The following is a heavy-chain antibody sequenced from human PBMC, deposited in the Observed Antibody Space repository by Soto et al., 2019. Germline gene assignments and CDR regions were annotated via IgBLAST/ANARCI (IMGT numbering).Heavy chain of an antibody. V-gene: IGHV4-59*01. CDR3: ARDKAYYDSSGYTDRWFDP. D-gene: IGHD3-22*01. J-gene: IGHJ5*02. CDR2: FYYSGST. Sequence: SSETLSLTCTVLGGSISTYYWSWIRQPPGKGRKWIGYFYYSGSTNYNPSLKSRVTISVDTSKNQFSLKLSSVTVADTAVYYCARDKAYYDSSGYTDRWFDPWGQGTLVTVSS. CDR1: GGSISTYY.